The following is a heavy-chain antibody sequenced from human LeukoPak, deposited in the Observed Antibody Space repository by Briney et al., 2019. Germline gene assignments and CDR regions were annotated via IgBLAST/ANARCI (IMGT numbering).Heavy chain of an antibody. CDR2: ISGRGDST. D-gene: IGHD2-2*01. Sequence: GGSLRLSCAASGFIFSIYAMTWVRQAPGKGLEWVSAISGRGDSTYYADSVKGRFTISRDNSKNTLYLQMNSLRAEDTAVYYCAKDRDIVVVPADFDYWGQGTLVTVSS. CDR1: GFIFSIYA. V-gene: IGHV3-23*01. CDR3: AKDRDIVVVPADFDY. J-gene: IGHJ4*02.